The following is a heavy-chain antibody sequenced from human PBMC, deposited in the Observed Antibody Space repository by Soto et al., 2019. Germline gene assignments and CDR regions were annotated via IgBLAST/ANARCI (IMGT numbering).Heavy chain of an antibody. CDR2: IYYSGST. V-gene: IGHV4-39*01. CDR3: ATFTIFGVIDY. CDR1: GGSISSSSYY. J-gene: IGHJ4*02. D-gene: IGHD3-3*01. Sequence: PSETLSLTCTVSGGSISSSSYYWGWIRQPPGKGLEWIGSIYYSGSTYYNPSLKSRVTISVDTSKNQFSLKLSSVTAADTAVYYCATFTIFGVIDYWGQGTLVTVSS.